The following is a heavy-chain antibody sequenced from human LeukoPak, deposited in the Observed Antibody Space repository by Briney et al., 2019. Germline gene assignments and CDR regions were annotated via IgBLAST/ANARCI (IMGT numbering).Heavy chain of an antibody. CDR3: ARAPFSADSSATPPAFDI. Sequence: GGSLRLSCAASGFIVSSKYMTWVRQAPGKGLEWVSIIYTDGSTYYTASVQGRFTISRDNSKNTMYLQMNSLRVDDTAVYYCARAPFSADSSATPPAFDIWGHGTMVTVSS. D-gene: IGHD3-22*01. CDR1: GFIVSSKY. CDR2: IYTDGST. J-gene: IGHJ3*02. V-gene: IGHV3-66*01.